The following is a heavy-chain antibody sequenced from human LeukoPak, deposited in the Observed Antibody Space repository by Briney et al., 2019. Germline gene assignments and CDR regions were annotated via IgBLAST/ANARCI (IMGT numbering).Heavy chain of an antibody. CDR2: IKSDGSSI. J-gene: IGHJ4*02. V-gene: IGHV3-74*01. D-gene: IGHD4-23*01. Sequence: PGGSLRLSCAASGFTFNTFGMSWVRQAPGKGLVWVSRIKSDGSSIRYADSVKGRFTISRDNAKNTLYLQMNSLRAEDTAVYYCARDLDYGGYSNFDYWGQGTLVTVSS. CDR3: ARDLDYGGYSNFDY. CDR1: GFTFNTFG.